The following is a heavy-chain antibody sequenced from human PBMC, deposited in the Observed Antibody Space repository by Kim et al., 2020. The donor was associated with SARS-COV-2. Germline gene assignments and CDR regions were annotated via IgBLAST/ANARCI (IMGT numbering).Heavy chain of an antibody. J-gene: IGHJ4*02. CDR2: ISGSGGST. V-gene: IGHV3-23*01. CDR3: AKSLWQQLATCPLGY. Sequence: GGSLRLSCAASGFTFSSYAMSWVRQAPGKGLEWVSAISGSGGSTYYADSVKGRFTISRDNSKNTLYLQMNSLRAEDTAVYYCAKSLWQQLATCPLGYWGQGTLVTVSS. CDR1: GFTFSSYA. D-gene: IGHD6-13*01.